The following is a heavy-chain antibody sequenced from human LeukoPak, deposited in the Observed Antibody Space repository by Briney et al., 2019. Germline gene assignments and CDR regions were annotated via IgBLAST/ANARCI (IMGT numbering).Heavy chain of an antibody. CDR1: GGSFSGYY. J-gene: IGHJ2*01. D-gene: IGHD4-17*01. CDR3: ARQTTVRPSSWYFDL. V-gene: IGHV4-34*01. CDR2: INHSGST. Sequence: SETLSLTCAVYGGSFSGYYWSWIRQPPGKGLEWIGEINHSGSTNYNPSLKSRVTISVDTSKNQFSLKLSSVTAADTAVYYCARQTTVRPSSWYFDLWGRGTLVTVSS.